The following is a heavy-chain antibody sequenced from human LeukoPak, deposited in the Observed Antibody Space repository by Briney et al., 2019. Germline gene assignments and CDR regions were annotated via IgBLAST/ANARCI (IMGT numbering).Heavy chain of an antibody. CDR3: ARDYGSGSYTHGWFDP. CDR2: VYTTGNT. J-gene: IGHJ5*02. CDR1: GGSINRGTHY. Sequence: SETLSLTCSVSGGSINRGTHYWSWIRQPAGKGLEWIGRVYTTGNTNYNPSLWSRVTISVDTSKNQFSLRLSSVTAADTAVYYCARDYGSGSYTHGWFDPWGQGTLVTVSS. D-gene: IGHD3-10*01. V-gene: IGHV4-61*02.